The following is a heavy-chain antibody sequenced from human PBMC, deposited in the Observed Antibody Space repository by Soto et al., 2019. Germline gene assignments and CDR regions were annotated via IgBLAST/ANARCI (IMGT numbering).Heavy chain of an antibody. V-gene: IGHV4-39*07. CDR2: IYYSGST. CDR1: GGSISSSSYY. D-gene: IGHD3-10*01. J-gene: IGHJ4*02. Sequence: SETLSLTCPVSGGSISSSSYYWGWIRQPPGKGLEWIGSIYYSGSTYYNPSLKSRVTISVDTSKNQFSLKLSSVTAADTAVYYCARGRITMVRGVRGYYFDYWGQGTLVTVSS. CDR3: ARGRITMVRGVRGYYFDY.